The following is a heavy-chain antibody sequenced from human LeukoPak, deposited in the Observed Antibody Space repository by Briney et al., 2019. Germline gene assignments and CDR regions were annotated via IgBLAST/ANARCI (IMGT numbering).Heavy chain of an antibody. D-gene: IGHD5-24*01. CDR3: AKDLITSGFLFDY. Sequence: GGSLRLSCAASGFTFSSYAMSWVRQAPGKGLEWISVISGSGGSTNYADSVKGRFTISRGNSKNTLYLQMNSLRAEDTAIYYCAKDLITSGFLFDYWGQGTLVTVSS. CDR1: GFTFSSYA. CDR2: ISGSGGST. J-gene: IGHJ4*02. V-gene: IGHV3-23*01.